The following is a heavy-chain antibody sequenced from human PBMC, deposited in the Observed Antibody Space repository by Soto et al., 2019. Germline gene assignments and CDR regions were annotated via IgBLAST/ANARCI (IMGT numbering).Heavy chain of an antibody. D-gene: IGHD3-22*01. V-gene: IGHV4-61*01. CDR1: GGSVSSGNYY. Sequence: WETLSLTCTVSGGSVSSGNYYWSWIRQPPGKGLEWIGYIYYSGSTNYNPSLKSRVTILVDTSKNQFSLKSISVTAADTAVYYCARRTYYYDSSGYWTGEAWFAFDIWGQGTMVTVS. CDR3: ARRTYYYDSSGYWTGEAWFAFDI. J-gene: IGHJ3*02. CDR2: IYYSGST.